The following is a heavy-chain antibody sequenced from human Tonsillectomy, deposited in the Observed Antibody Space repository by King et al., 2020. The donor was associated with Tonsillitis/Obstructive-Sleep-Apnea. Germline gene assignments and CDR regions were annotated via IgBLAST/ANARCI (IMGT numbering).Heavy chain of an antibody. V-gene: IGHV3-30*04. CDR1: GFTFSSYA. J-gene: IGHJ6*03. CDR3: ARDMYDFWSGYFTYYYYMDV. CDR2: ISYDGSNK. D-gene: IGHD3-3*01. Sequence: VQLVESGGGVVQPGRSLRLSCAASGFTFSSYAMHWVRQAPGKGLEWVAVISYDGSNKYYADSVKGRFTISRDNSKNTLYLQMNSLRAEDTAVYYCARDMYDFWSGYFTYYYYMDVWGKGTTVTVSS.